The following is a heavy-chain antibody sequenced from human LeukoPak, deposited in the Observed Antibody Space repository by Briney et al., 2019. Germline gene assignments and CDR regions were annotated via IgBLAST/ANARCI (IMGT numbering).Heavy chain of an antibody. Sequence: GESLRLSCAASGFTFSAYGINWVRQAPGKGLEWVSYISSTSSTIHYADAVKGRFTISRDNAKNSLYLQMNSLRDEDTAVYYCARRSYGMDVWGQGTTVTVSS. J-gene: IGHJ6*02. CDR2: ISSTSSTI. CDR1: GFTFSAYG. CDR3: ARRSYGMDV. V-gene: IGHV3-48*02.